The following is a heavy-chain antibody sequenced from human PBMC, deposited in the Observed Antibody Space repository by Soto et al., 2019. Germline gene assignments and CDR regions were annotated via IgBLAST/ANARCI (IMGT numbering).Heavy chain of an antibody. CDR1: GFTFSSYS. CDR3: ARSCWHNSGFSYAFDI. J-gene: IGHJ3*02. V-gene: IGHV3-21*01. D-gene: IGHD3-22*01. Sequence: EVQLVESGGGLVKPGGSLRLSCAASGFTFSSYSMNWVRQAPGKGLEWVSSISSSSSYIYYADSVKGRFTISRDNAKNSLYLQMNSVRAEDTAVYYCARSCWHNSGFSYAFDIWGQGTMVTVSS. CDR2: ISSSSSYI.